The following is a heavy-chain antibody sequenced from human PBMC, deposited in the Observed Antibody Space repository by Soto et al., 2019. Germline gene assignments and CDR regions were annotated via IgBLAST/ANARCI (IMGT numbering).Heavy chain of an antibody. V-gene: IGHV4-39*01. J-gene: IGHJ5*01. Sequence: QLQLQESGPGLVKPSETLSLTCTVSSGSISSSRDYWGWIRQPPGKGLEWIGSMYYSGSTYSNPSLNSRVTISVDTYKNQFYLRQSSVTDADTAVYYCARHLQFYGSGRQYTWFDSWGQGTLVTVSS. D-gene: IGHD3-10*01. CDR1: SGSISSSRDY. CDR3: ARHLQFYGSGRQYTWFDS. CDR2: MYYSGST.